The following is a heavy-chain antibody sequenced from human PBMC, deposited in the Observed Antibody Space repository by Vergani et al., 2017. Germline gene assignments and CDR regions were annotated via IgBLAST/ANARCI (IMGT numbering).Heavy chain of an antibody. CDR2: INPNSGGT. D-gene: IGHD3-3*01. J-gene: IGHJ4*02. CDR1: GYTFTGYY. CDR3: ARVLVTISADYFDY. Sequence: QVQLVQSGAEVKKPGASVEVSCKASGYTFTGYYMHWVRQAPGQGLEWMGWINPNSGGTNYAQKFQGRVTMTRDTSISTAYMELSRLRSDVTAVYYCARVLVTISADYFDYWGQGTLVTVSS. V-gene: IGHV1-2*02.